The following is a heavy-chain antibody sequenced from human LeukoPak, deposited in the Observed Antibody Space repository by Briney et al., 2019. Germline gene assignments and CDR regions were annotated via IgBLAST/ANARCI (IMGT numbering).Heavy chain of an antibody. D-gene: IGHD3-10*01. Sequence: SETLSLXCTVSGGSISSYYWSWIRQPAGKGLEWIGRIYTSGSTNYNPSLKSRVTMSVDTSKNQFSLKLGSVTAADTAVYCCATGDYYGSGSSNYWGQGTLVTVSS. J-gene: IGHJ4*02. CDR1: GGSISSYY. CDR2: IYTSGST. V-gene: IGHV4-4*07. CDR3: ATGDYYGSGSSNY.